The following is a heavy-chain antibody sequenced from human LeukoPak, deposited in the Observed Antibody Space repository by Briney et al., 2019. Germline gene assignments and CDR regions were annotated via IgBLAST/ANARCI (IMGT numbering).Heavy chain of an antibody. CDR3: ARLPSIPAYYGSGTRLTYYGMDV. CDR2: INPNSSGT. D-gene: IGHD3-10*01. J-gene: IGHJ6*02. Sequence: ASVKVSCKASGYTFTGYYMHWVRQAPGQGLEWMGWINPNSSGTNYAQKFQGRVTMTRDTSISTAYMELSRLRSDDTAVYYCARLPSIPAYYGSGTRLTYYGMDVWGQGTTVTVSS. V-gene: IGHV1-2*02. CDR1: GYTFTGYY.